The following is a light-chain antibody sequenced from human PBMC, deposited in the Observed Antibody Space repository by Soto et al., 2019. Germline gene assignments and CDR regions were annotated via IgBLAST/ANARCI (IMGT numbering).Light chain of an antibody. CDR3: VLYMRSGISV. CDR1: SDSVYASHF. V-gene: IGLV8-61*01. CDR2: NTN. J-gene: IGLJ2*01. Sequence: QAVVTQEPSFSVSPGGTVTLTCGLSSDSVYASHFPSWYQQTPGQAPRTLIYNTNTRSSGVPDRFSGSILGNRAALTITGAQADDESDYYCVLYMRSGISVFGGGTKRTVL.